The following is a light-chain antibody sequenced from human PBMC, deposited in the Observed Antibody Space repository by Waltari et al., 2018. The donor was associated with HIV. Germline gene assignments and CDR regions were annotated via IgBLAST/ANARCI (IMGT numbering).Light chain of an antibody. CDR3: QQYGSSPT. CDR2: DAS. CDR1: LSVNNY. Sequence: VVLTQSPGTLSLSPGERATLSCRASLSVNNYLAWYQQKPGQAPRLLIYDASNRATGIPDRFSGSGSGTDFTLTINRLEPEDFAVFYCQQYGSSPTFGQGTEVQIK. J-gene: IGKJ1*01. V-gene: IGKV3-20*01.